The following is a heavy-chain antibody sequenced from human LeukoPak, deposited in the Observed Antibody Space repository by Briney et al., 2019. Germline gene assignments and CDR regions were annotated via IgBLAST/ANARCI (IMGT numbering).Heavy chain of an antibody. CDR3: ARAQRIMITFGGPYNWFDP. Sequence: GGSLRLSCTASGFTFSSYAMSWVRQAPGKGLEWVSAISGSGGSTYYADSVKGRFTISRDNSKNTLYLQMNSLRAEDTAVYYCARAQRIMITFGGPYNWFDPWGQGTLVTVSS. V-gene: IGHV3-23*01. D-gene: IGHD3-16*01. CDR1: GFTFSSYA. CDR2: ISGSGGST. J-gene: IGHJ5*02.